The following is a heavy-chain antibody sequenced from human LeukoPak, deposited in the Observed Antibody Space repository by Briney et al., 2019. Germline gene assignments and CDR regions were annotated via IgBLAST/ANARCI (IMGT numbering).Heavy chain of an antibody. J-gene: IGHJ3*02. CDR3: ARAPITMIVVVITTSGAFDI. CDR1: GYSFTSQW. D-gene: IGHD3-22*01. Sequence: GESLKISCKSSGYSFTSQWIGWVRQMPGKGLEWMGIIYPGDSDTRYSPSFQGQVTISADKSISTAYLQWSSLKASDTAMYYCARAPITMIVVVITTSGAFDIWGQATMVTVSS. CDR2: IYPGDSDT. V-gene: IGHV5-51*01.